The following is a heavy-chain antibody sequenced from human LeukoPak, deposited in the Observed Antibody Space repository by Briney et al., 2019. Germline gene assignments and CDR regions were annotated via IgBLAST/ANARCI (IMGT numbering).Heavy chain of an antibody. D-gene: IGHD1-26*01. CDR2: ITWDGGAT. CDR3: AKSDNPWEPVNPFDY. CDR1: EFTFDDFS. V-gene: IGHV3-43*01. J-gene: IGHJ4*02. Sequence: QPGRSLRLSCAASEFTFDDFSMNWVRQAPGTGLEWVSLITWDGGATYYADSVKGRFTISRDNSKNSLYLQMNSLRTEDTVVYYCAKSDNPWEPVNPFDYWGQGTLVTVSS.